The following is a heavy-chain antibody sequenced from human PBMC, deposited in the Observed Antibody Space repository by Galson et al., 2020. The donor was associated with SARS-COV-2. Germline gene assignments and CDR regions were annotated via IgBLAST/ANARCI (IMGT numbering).Heavy chain of an antibody. CDR3: VRVASWSMFGVDV. V-gene: IGHV3-21*01. CDR2: ISSNREYI. D-gene: IGHD3-10*02. J-gene: IGHJ6*02. Sequence: GGSLRLSCAVSGFSFTAYSMSLARQAPGKGLEWVSSISSNREYIYSVDSVKGRFTISRDNAKNSVYLQINSLGAEDTAVYYCVRVASWSMFGVDVWAKGPRSPSP. CDR1: GFSFTAYS.